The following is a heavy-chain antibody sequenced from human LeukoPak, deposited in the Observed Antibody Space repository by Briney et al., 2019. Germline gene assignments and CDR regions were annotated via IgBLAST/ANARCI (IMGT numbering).Heavy chain of an antibody. D-gene: IGHD3-22*01. J-gene: IGHJ4*02. CDR2: IYSGGST. V-gene: IGHV3-66*02. Sequence: GVSLTLSCAASGFTVSSNYMSWVRQAPGKGLEWVSVIYSGGSTYYADSVKGRFTISRDNSKNTLYLQMNSLRAEDTAVYYCARDLVGYDRSGYYYVSDYWGQGTLVTVSS. CDR3: ARDLVGYDRSGYYYVSDY. CDR1: GFTVSSNY.